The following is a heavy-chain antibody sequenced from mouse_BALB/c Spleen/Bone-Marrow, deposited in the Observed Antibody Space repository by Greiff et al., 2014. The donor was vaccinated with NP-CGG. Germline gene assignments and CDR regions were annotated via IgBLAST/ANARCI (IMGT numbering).Heavy chain of an antibody. J-gene: IGHJ2*01. CDR3: ASLTGTFDY. CDR1: GFNIKDTY. CDR2: IDPANEHT. V-gene: IGHV14-3*02. D-gene: IGHD4-1*01. Sequence: VQLKESGAELVKPGASVKLSCTASGFNIKDTYIHWVKQRPEQGLEWIGRIDPANEHTKYYPNFQGKATITADTSSNTAYLQLSSLTSEDTAVYYCASLTGTFDYWGQGSTLTVSS.